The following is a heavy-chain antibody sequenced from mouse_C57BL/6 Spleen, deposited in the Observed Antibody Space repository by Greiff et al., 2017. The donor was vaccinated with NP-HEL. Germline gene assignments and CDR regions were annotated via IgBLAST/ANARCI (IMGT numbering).Heavy chain of an antibody. J-gene: IGHJ4*01. CDR3: AMDGNYYYAMDY. CDR2: IYPGDGDT. V-gene: IGHV1-82*01. CDR1: GYAFSSSW. D-gene: IGHD2-1*01. Sequence: LQESGPELVKPGASVKISCKASGYAFSSSWMNWVKQRPGKGLEWIGRIYPGDGDTNYNGKFKGKATLTADKSSSTAYMQLSSLTSEDSAVYFCAMDGNYYYAMDYWGQGTSVTVSS.